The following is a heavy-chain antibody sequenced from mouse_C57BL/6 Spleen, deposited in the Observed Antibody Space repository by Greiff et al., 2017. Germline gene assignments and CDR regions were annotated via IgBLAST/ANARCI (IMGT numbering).Heavy chain of an antibody. CDR3: ARDDYAFAY. CDR1: GYTFTDYY. V-gene: IGHV1-26*01. Sequence: EVQLQQSGPELVKPGASVKISCKASGYTFTDYYMNWGKQSHGKSLEWIGDINPNNGGTSYNQKFKGKATLTVDKSSSTAYMELRSLTSEDSAVYYCARDDYAFAYWGQGTLVTVSA. CDR2: INPNNGGT. D-gene: IGHD2-4*01. J-gene: IGHJ3*01.